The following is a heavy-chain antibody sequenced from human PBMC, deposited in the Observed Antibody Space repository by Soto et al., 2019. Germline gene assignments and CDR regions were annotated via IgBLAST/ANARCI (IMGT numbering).Heavy chain of an antibody. Sequence: QVQLVQSGAEVKNPGASVKVSCKASGYSFTSYDINWVRQATGQGLEWLGWMNPNSGNAGYAQKFHGRVTMTRNTSISTAYMELSSLRLDDTAVYSCTVDFGDYASRAFDTWGQGTMVTVSS. V-gene: IGHV1-8*01. CDR2: MNPNSGNA. J-gene: IGHJ3*02. CDR3: TVDFGDYASRAFDT. D-gene: IGHD4-17*01. CDR1: GYSFTSYD.